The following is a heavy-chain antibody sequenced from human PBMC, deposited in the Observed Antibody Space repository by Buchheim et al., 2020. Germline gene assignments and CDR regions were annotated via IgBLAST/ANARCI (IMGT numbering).Heavy chain of an antibody. Sequence: QVQLQESGPGLVKPSGTLSLSCVVSGASLTTNNYYWAWIRQPPGKGLEWVGSMSQSGRTYYNPSLQSRISISADTSKSQFSLKLNSVIAADTAVYYGARQPAIFGVLHEDNWFDPWGQGTL. D-gene: IGHD3-3*01. CDR3: ARQPAIFGVLHEDNWFDP. J-gene: IGHJ5*02. CDR2: MSQSGRT. V-gene: IGHV4-39*01. CDR1: GASLTTNNYY.